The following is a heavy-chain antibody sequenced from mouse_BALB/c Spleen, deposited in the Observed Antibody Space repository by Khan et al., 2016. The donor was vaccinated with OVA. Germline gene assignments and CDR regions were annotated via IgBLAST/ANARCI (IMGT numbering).Heavy chain of an antibody. CDR2: IRNRGTTP. CDR1: GFTFTDYY. Sequence: EVQLVESRGGFMQPGGSLKLSCATSGFTFTDYYMYWVRQTPERRLEWVAYIRNRGTTPYYPDTVRGRFTISRDNAKNTLYLQMSRLKSEDTAMYYCAREGDGGGLAYWGQGTLVTVSA. J-gene: IGHJ3*01. V-gene: IGHV5-12*02. D-gene: IGHD1-1*02. CDR3: AREGDGGGLAY.